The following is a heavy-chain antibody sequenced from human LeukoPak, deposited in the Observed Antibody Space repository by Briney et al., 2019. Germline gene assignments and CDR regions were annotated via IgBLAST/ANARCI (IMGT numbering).Heavy chain of an antibody. Sequence: PGGSLRLSCAASGFTLSSYSMNWVRQAPGKGPEWISYISSGSGSKYYADSVKGRFTVSRDNAKNSVYLQMISLRAEDTAVYYCARVPRYYYYGSGSYYNPYYYYMDVWGKGTTVTISS. CDR2: ISSGSGSK. J-gene: IGHJ6*03. D-gene: IGHD3-10*01. CDR1: GFTLSSYS. CDR3: ARVPRYYYYGSGSYYNPYYYYMDV. V-gene: IGHV3-21*04.